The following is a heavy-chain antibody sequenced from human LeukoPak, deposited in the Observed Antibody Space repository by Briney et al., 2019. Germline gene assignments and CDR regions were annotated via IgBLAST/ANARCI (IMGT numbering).Heavy chain of an antibody. V-gene: IGHV4-38-2*02. D-gene: IGHD3-22*01. J-gene: IGHJ4*02. CDR3: ARVYYDSSGQLDY. Sequence: ETLSLTCTVSGYSISSGYYWGWIRQPPGKGLEWIGSIYHSGSTNYNPSLKSRVTISVDKSKNQFSLKLSSMTAADTAVYYCARVYYDSSGQLDYWGQGTLVTVSS. CDR1: GYSISSGYY. CDR2: IYHSGST.